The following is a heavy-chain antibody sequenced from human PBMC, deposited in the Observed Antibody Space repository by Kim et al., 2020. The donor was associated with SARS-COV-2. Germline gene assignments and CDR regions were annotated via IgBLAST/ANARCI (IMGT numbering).Heavy chain of an antibody. CDR3: ASGRIFYDILTGYSGYYYGMDV. Sequence: GESLKISCKGSGYSFTAYWISWVRQMPGKGLEWMGRIDPSDSYTNYSPSFQGHVTISADKSISTAYLQWSSLEASDTAMYYCASGRIFYDILTGYSGYYYGMDVWGQGTTVTVSS. CDR1: GYSFTAYW. CDR2: IDPSDSYT. D-gene: IGHD3-9*01. V-gene: IGHV5-10-1*01. J-gene: IGHJ6*02.